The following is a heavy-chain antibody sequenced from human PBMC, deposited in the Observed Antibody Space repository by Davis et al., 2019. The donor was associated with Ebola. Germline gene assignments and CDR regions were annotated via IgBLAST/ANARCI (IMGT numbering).Heavy chain of an antibody. Sequence: ASVKVSCKASGYTFTDYYIHWLRQAPGQGLEWMGWINPNTGGTSYAQKFQGRVTMTRDTSISTAYMELNRLRSDDTAVYYCARDRDPRNYYYMDVWGKGTTVTVSS. J-gene: IGHJ6*03. CDR3: ARDRDPRNYYYMDV. V-gene: IGHV1-2*02. D-gene: IGHD5-24*01. CDR1: GYTFTDYY. CDR2: INPNTGGT.